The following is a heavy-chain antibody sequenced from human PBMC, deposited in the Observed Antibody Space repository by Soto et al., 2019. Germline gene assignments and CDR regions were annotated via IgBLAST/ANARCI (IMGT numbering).Heavy chain of an antibody. J-gene: IGHJ6*02. CDR1: GGSFSGYY. CDR2: INHSGST. V-gene: IGHV4-34*01. CDR3: ARGRIVVVPAALKRHGMDV. Sequence: QVQLQQWGAGLLKPSETLSLTCAVYGGSFSGYYWSWIRQPPGKGLEWIGEINHSGSTNYNPSLKSRVTISVDTSKNQFSLKLSSVTAADTAVYYCARGRIVVVPAALKRHGMDVWGQGTRSPSP. D-gene: IGHD2-2*01.